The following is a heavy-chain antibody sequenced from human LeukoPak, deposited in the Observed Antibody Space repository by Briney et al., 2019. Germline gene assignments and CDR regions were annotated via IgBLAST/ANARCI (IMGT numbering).Heavy chain of an antibody. Sequence: SGGSLRLSCAASGFTFSSYGMHWVGQAPGKELEWVAVISYDGSNKYYADSVKGRFTISRDNSKNTLYLQMNSLRAEDTAVYYCAKGLDDSWSGPLDYWGQGTLVTVSS. J-gene: IGHJ4*02. CDR2: ISYDGSNK. CDR1: GFTFSSYG. CDR3: AKGLDDSWSGPLDY. V-gene: IGHV3-30*18. D-gene: IGHD3-3*01.